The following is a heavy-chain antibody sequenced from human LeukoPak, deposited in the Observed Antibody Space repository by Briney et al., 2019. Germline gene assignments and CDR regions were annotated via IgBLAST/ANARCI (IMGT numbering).Heavy chain of an antibody. D-gene: IGHD1-26*01. V-gene: IGHV5-51*01. CDR2: IYPGDSDT. CDR1: GFTFTDAW. J-gene: IGHJ4*02. Sequence: PGGSLRLSCAASGFTFTDAWIGWVRQTPGKGLEWMGIIYPGDSDTRYSPSFQGQVTISADKSISTAYLQWSSLKASDTAMYYCARQGAPLRDFDYWGQGTLVTVSS. CDR3: ARQGAPLRDFDY.